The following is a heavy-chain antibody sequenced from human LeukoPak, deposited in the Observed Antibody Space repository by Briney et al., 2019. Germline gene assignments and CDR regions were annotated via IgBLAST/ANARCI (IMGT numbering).Heavy chain of an antibody. V-gene: IGHV4-4*02. D-gene: IGHD5-18*01. CDR2: INHSGST. CDR1: GGSISSSNW. Sequence: SETLSLTCAVSGGSISSSNWWSWVRQPPGEGLEWIGEINHSGSTNYNPSLKSRVTISVDTSKNQFSLKLSSVTAADTAVYYCATGDTAMGGYYFDYWGQGTLVTVSS. CDR3: ATGDTAMGGYYFDY. J-gene: IGHJ4*02.